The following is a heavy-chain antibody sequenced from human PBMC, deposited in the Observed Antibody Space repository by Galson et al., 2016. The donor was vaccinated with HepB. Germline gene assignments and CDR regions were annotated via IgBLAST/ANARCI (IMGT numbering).Heavy chain of an antibody. CDR3: ARGSGWLLDR. Sequence: PALVKPTQTLTLTCTFSGFSLSTSAVGVGWIRQAPGKAPEWLAFIYWDDNEHYSPSLESRLTITKDTSKNQVVLTTTNMDPVDTGTYYCARGSGWLLDRWGQGTLVTVSS. D-gene: IGHD6-19*01. CDR1: GFSLSTSAVG. CDR2: IYWDDNE. J-gene: IGHJ5*02. V-gene: IGHV2-5*02.